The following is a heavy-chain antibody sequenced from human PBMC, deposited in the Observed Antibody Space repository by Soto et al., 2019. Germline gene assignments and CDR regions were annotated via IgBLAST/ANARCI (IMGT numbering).Heavy chain of an antibody. CDR1: GGTFSSYA. CDR2: IIPIFGTA. D-gene: IGHD6-19*01. Sequence: QVQLVQSGAEVKKPGSSVKVSCKASGGTFSSYAISWVRQAPGQGLEWMGGIIPIFGTANYAQKFQGRVTITADKSTSKAYMELSSLRSEDTAVYYCAREGDQYSSGSHGMDVWGQGTTVTVSS. CDR3: AREGDQYSSGSHGMDV. J-gene: IGHJ6*02. V-gene: IGHV1-69*06.